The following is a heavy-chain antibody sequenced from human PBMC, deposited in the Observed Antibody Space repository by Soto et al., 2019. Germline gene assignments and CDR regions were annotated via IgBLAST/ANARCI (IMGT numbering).Heavy chain of an antibody. V-gene: IGHV4-59*01. CDR2: IYYSGGT. Sequence: SETLSLTCTVSGGSISSYYWSWIRQPPGKGLEWIGYIYYSGGTNYNPSLKSRVTISVDTSKNHFSLKLSSVTAADTAVYYCARKRPASGYDTHYYMDVWGKGTTVTVSS. J-gene: IGHJ6*03. D-gene: IGHD5-12*01. CDR1: GGSISSYY. CDR3: ARKRPASGYDTHYYMDV.